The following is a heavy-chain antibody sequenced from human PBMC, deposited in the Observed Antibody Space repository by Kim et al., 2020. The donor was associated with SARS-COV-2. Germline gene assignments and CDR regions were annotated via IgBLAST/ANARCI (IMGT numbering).Heavy chain of an antibody. Sequence: SETLFLTCTVSGCSISSSSYYWGWIRQPPGKGLEWIGSIYYSWSTYYNPSLKSRVTISVDTSKNQFSLKLSSVTAADTAVYYCARPVASIAVAGDGYFDLWGRGTLVTVSS. CDR3: ARPVASIAVAGDGYFDL. CDR1: GCSISSSSYY. V-gene: IGHV4-39*01. CDR2: IYYSWST. J-gene: IGHJ2*01. D-gene: IGHD6-19*01.